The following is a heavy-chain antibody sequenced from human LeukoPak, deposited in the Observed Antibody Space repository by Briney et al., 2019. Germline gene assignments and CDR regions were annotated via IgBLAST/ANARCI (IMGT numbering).Heavy chain of an antibody. Sequence: SETLSLTCTVSGGSISSGSYYWSWIRQPAGKGLGWIGRIYTSGSTNYNPSLKSRVTISVDTSKNQFSLKLSSVTAADTAVYYCARYNWNGVDYWGQGTLVTVSS. CDR1: GGSISSGSYY. J-gene: IGHJ4*02. CDR3: ARYNWNGVDY. V-gene: IGHV4-61*02. D-gene: IGHD1-1*01. CDR2: IYTSGST.